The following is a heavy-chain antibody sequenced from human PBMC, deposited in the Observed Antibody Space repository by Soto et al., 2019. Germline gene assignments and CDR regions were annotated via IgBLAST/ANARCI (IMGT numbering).Heavy chain of an antibody. CDR3: AKEGGLSGSYYISSSYYFDY. D-gene: IGHD1-26*01. Sequence: QVQLVESGGGVVQPGRSLRLSCVASGFTFSSYGMHWARQAPGKGLEWVAIISYDGSNTYYADSVKGRFTISRDNSKNTLYLQMTSLRAEDTSVYYCAKEGGLSGSYYISSSYYFDYWGQGTLVTVSS. CDR1: GFTFSSYG. V-gene: IGHV3-30*18. J-gene: IGHJ4*02. CDR2: ISYDGSNT.